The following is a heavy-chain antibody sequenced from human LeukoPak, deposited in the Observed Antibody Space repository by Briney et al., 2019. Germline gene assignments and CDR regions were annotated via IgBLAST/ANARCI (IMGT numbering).Heavy chain of an antibody. V-gene: IGHV3-15*01. CDR2: IKSKTDGGTT. CDR1: GFTFSNAW. CDR3: TTQVVVAAGLLLPVDY. J-gene: IGHJ4*02. D-gene: IGHD2-15*01. Sequence: PGRSLRLSCAASGFTFSNAWMSWVRQAPGKGLEWVGRIKSKTDGGTTDYAAPVKGRFTISRDDSKNTLYLQMNSLKTEDTAVYYCTTQVVVAAGLLLPVDYWGQGTLVTVSS.